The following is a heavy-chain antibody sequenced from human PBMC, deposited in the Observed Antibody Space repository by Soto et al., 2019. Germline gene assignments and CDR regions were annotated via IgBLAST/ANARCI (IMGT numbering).Heavy chain of an antibody. J-gene: IGHJ6*02. CDR2: IYHSGST. D-gene: IGHD5-12*01. CDR1: GGSISSGGYS. V-gene: IGHV4-30-2*01. CDR3: ARRRGFPYYYGMDV. Sequence: QLQLQESGSGLVKPSQTLSLACAVSGGSISSGGYSWSWVRQPPGKGLEWIGYIYHSGSTYYNPSLKNRVNISVDRSKNQFSLKLSSVTAADTAVYYCARRRGFPYYYGMDVWGQGTTVTVSS.